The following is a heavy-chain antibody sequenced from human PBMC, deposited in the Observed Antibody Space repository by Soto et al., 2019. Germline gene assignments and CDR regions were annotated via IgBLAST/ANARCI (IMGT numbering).Heavy chain of an antibody. CDR3: ARGYSRGIVATSNWLDP. CDR1: GYTFTSYG. CDR2: ISAYNGNT. J-gene: IGHJ5*02. V-gene: IGHV1-18*01. D-gene: IGHD5-12*01. Sequence: ASVKVSCKASGYTFTSYGISWVRQAPGQGLEWMGWISAYNGNTNYAQKLQGRVTMTTDTSTSTAYMELRSLRSDDTAVYYCARGYSRGIVATSNWLDPWGEGTMVTVSS.